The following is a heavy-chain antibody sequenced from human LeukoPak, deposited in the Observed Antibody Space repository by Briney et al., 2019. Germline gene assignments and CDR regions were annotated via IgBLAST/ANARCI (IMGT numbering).Heavy chain of an antibody. D-gene: IGHD1-26*01. CDR3: ARERLIVGAKSFDY. V-gene: IGHV4-39*07. J-gene: IGHJ4*02. Sequence: PSETLSLTCTVSGGSISSSSYYWGWIRQPPGKGLEWIGSIYYSGSTYYNPSLKSRVTISVDTSKNQFSLKLSSVTAADTAVYYCARERLIVGAKSFDYWGQGTLVTVSS. CDR1: GGSISSSSYY. CDR2: IYYSGST.